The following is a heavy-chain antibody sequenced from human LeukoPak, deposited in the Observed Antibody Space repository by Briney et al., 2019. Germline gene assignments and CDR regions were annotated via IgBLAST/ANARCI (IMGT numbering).Heavy chain of an antibody. D-gene: IGHD3-10*01. V-gene: IGHV1-18*01. CDR1: GYTFTSYG. CDR3: ARFRAGVGEPYGDY. J-gene: IGHJ4*02. CDR2: ISAHNGNT. Sequence: GASVKVSCKASGYTFTSYGISWVRQAPGQGLEWMGWISAHNGNTNYAQKLQGRVTMTTDTSTSTAYMELRSLRSDDTAVYYCARFRAGVGEPYGDYWGQGTLVTVSS.